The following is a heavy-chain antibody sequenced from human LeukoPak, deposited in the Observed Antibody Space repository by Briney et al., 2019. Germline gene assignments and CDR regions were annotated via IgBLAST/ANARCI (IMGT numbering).Heavy chain of an antibody. J-gene: IGHJ4*02. CDR3: AKDYVWGAKDH. Sequence: QPGGSLRLSCAASGFTFSRYWMTWVRQAPGKGLEWVANIKEDGSEKYYVDSVKGRFTISRGNAKNSLYLQMNSLRAEDTAVYYCAKDYVWGAKDHWGQGTLVTVSS. D-gene: IGHD3-16*01. CDR2: IKEDGSEK. CDR1: GFTFSRYW. V-gene: IGHV3-7*01.